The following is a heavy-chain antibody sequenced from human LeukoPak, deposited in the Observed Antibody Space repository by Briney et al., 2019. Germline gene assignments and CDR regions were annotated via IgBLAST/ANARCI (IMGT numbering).Heavy chain of an antibody. CDR3: ARESRGGDYFDY. Sequence: PGRPLRLSCAASGFTFSSYAMHWVRQASGKGLEWVAVISYDGSNKYYADSVKGRFTISRDNSKNTLYLQMNSLRAEDTAVYYCARESRGGDYFDYWGQGTLVTVSS. V-gene: IGHV3-30*01. CDR2: ISYDGSNK. CDR1: GFTFSSYA. D-gene: IGHD2-21*01. J-gene: IGHJ4*02.